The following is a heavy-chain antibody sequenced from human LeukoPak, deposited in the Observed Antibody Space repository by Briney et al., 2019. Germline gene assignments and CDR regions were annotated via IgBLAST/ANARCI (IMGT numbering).Heavy chain of an antibody. J-gene: IGHJ5*02. Sequence: SQTLSLTCAVSGGSISSGGYSWSWIRQPPGKGLEWIGYIYHSGSTYYNPSLKSRVTISVDRSKNQFSLKLSSVTAADTAVYYCARGTSKRWLQLGWFDPWGQGTLVTVSS. CDR1: GGSISSGGYS. D-gene: IGHD5-24*01. V-gene: IGHV4-30-2*01. CDR2: IYHSGST. CDR3: ARGTSKRWLQLGWFDP.